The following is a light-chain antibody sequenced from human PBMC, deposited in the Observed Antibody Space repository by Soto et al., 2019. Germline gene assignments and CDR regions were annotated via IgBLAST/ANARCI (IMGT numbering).Light chain of an antibody. CDR3: CSYAGSSTLYV. CDR1: SSDVGSYNL. Sequence: NKAAYGKRAHGQGSTITRKGTSSDVGSYNLVSWYQQHPDKAPQLIIFEATQRPSGVSSRFSGSKSGNTASLTISGLQAEDEADYYCCSYAGSSTLYVFGTGTKVTVL. CDR2: EAT. J-gene: IGLJ1*01. V-gene: IGLV2-23*01.